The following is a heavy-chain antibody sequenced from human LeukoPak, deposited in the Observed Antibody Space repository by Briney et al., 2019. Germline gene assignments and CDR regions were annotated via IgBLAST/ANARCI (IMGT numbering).Heavy chain of an antibody. J-gene: IGHJ3*02. CDR2: IWYDGSNK. CDR3: ARDGGDSAFDI. CDR1: GFTFSSYG. D-gene: IGHD2-21*02. V-gene: IGHV3-33*01. Sequence: RTGGSLRLSCAASGFTFSSYGMHWVRQAPGKGLEWVAVIWYDGSNKYYADSVKGRFTVSRDNSKNTLYLQMNSLRAEDTAVYYCARDGGDSAFDIWGQGTMVTVSS.